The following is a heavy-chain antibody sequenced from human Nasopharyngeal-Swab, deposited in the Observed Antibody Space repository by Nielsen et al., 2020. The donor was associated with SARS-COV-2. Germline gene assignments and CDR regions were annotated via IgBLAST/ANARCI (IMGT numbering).Heavy chain of an antibody. CDR1: GGSVSSGSYY. D-gene: IGHD3-10*01. V-gene: IGHV4-61*01. J-gene: IGHJ6*02. Sequence: SETLSLTCTVSGGSVSSGSYYWSWIRQPPGKGLEWIGYIYYSGNTNYNPSLKSRVTISVDTSKNQFSLKLSSVTAADTAVYYCARDHYGSGSPSMDVWGQGTTVTVSS. CDR2: IYYSGNT. CDR3: ARDHYGSGSPSMDV.